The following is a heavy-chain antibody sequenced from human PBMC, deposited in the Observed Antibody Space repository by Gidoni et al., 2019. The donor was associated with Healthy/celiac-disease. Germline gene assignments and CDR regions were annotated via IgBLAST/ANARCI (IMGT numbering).Heavy chain of an antibody. J-gene: IGHJ4*02. D-gene: IGHD3-10*01. Sequence: QVQLVQSGAEVKKPGASVKVSCTASGYTFTSYYMHWGRQAPGQGLEWMGIINPSRGSTSYAQKFQGRVTMTRDTSTSTVYMGLSSLRSEDTAVYYCARDLGDYFDYWGPGTLVTVSS. CDR3: ARDLGDYFDY. CDR1: GYTFTSYY. V-gene: IGHV1-46*01. CDR2: INPSRGST.